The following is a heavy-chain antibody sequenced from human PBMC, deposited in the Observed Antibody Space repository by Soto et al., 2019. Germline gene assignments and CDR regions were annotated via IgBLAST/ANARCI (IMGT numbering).Heavy chain of an antibody. V-gene: IGHV2-5*05. Sequence: QITLQESGPALVRPTEPLMLTCTYSGFSLTTSGVGVGWVRQPPGKALEWLAVIYWDDDKRYAPALRGRLTTTKDTSKNQVVLGMTHMLPMDTGTYYCARRLEQSGSSWDSGAFDIWGQGTVVAVS. CDR3: ARRLEQSGSSWDSGAFDI. D-gene: IGHD6-6*01. CDR1: GFSLTTSGVG. CDR2: IYWDDDK. J-gene: IGHJ3*02.